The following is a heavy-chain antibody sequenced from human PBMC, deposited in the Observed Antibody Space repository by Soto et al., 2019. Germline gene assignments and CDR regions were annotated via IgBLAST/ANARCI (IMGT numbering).Heavy chain of an antibody. Sequence: PGGSLRLSCAASGFTLSSSGMHWVRQAPGKGLEWVAVIWRDGSNENYADSVKGRFTISRDNSKNTLYLQMNSLRDEDTAVYYCACYSGSFMPEALYYWIQGTPGTVSS. CDR3: ACYSGSFMPEALYY. D-gene: IGHD2-15*01. CDR1: GFTLSSSG. J-gene: IGHJ4*02. V-gene: IGHV3-33*01. CDR2: IWRDGSNE.